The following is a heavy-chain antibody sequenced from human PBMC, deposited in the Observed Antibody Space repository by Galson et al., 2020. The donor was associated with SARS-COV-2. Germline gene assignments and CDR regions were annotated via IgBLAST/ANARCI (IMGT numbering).Heavy chain of an antibody. J-gene: IGHJ6*03. D-gene: IGHD3-9*01. V-gene: IGHV1-18*04. Sequence: ASVKVSCKASGYTFNSYGISWVRQAPGQGLEWMGWISAYNGNPNYAQKLQGRVTMTTDTSTSTAYMELRSLRSDDTAVYYCARERKIDILTGYPYYYYMDVWGKGTTVTVSS. CDR3: ARERKIDILTGYPYYYYMDV. CDR1: GYTFNSYG. CDR2: ISAYNGNP.